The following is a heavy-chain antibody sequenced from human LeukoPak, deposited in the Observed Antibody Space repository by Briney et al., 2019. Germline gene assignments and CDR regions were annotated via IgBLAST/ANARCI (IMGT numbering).Heavy chain of an antibody. J-gene: IGHJ4*02. Sequence: GGSLRLSCAASGFTFSNYWMSWVRQAPGKGLEWVANIKEDGSEKYYVDSVKGRFTISRDNARNSLYLQMNSLRAEDTAVYYCASGRQRWYWGQGNLVTVSS. CDR3: ASGRQRWY. D-gene: IGHD6-25*01. CDR2: IKEDGSEK. V-gene: IGHV3-7*01. CDR1: GFTFSNYW.